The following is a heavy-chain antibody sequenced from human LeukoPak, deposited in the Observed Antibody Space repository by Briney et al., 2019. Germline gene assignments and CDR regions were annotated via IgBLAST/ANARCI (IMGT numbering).Heavy chain of an antibody. CDR2: IYYNGST. J-gene: IGHJ4*02. V-gene: IGHV4-39*01. CDR3: ARGHGYSSGWYDY. Sequence: PSETLSLTCTVSGGSISSSNYYWAWIRQPPGKGLVWIGNIYYNGSTYYNPSLKSRVTISVDTSKNQFSLRLSSVTAADTAVYYCARGHGYSSGWYDYWGQGALVTVSS. D-gene: IGHD6-19*01. CDR1: GGSISSSNYY.